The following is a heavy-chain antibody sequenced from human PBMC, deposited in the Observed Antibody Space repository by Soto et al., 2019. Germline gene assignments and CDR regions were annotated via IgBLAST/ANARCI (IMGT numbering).Heavy chain of an antibody. D-gene: IGHD3-16*01. Sequence: PGGSLRLSCAASEFTFSSYAMHWVRQAPGKGLEWVAVISYDGSNKYYADSVKGRFTISRDNSKNTLYLQMNSLRAEDTAVYYCARVRGNYYYYGMDVWGQGTTVTVSS. CDR1: EFTFSSYA. V-gene: IGHV3-30-3*01. CDR3: ARVRGNYYYYGMDV. CDR2: ISYDGSNK. J-gene: IGHJ6*02.